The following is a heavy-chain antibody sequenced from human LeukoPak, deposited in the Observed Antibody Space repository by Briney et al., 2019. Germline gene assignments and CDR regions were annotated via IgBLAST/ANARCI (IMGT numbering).Heavy chain of an antibody. V-gene: IGHV1-18*01. J-gene: IGHJ4*02. CDR1: GYTFTSYG. D-gene: IGHD2-15*01. CDR2: ISAYNGNT. CDR3: ARDRNTLSYCSGGSCYSAY. Sequence: ASVKVSCKASGYTFTSYGISWVRQAPGQGLEWMGWISAYNGNTNYAQKLQGRVTMTTDTSTSTAYMELRSLRSDDTAVYYCARDRNTLSYCSGGSCYSAYWGQGTLVTVSS.